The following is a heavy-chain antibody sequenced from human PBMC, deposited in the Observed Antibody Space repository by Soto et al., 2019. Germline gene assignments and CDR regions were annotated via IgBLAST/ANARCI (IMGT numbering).Heavy chain of an antibody. CDR3: ARNYCSSTSCYTPAIDMVRGVIIGFDY. Sequence: GESLKISCKGSGYSFTSYWIGWVRQMPGKGLEWMGIIYPGDSDTRYSPSFQGQVTISADKSISTAYLQWSSLKASDTAMYYCARNYCSSTSCYTPAIDMVRGVIIGFDYWGQGTLVTVSS. J-gene: IGHJ4*02. CDR1: GYSFTSYW. CDR2: IYPGDSDT. D-gene: IGHD2-2*02. V-gene: IGHV5-51*01.